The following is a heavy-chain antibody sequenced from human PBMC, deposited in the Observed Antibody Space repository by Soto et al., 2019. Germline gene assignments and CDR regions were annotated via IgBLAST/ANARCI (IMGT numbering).Heavy chain of an antibody. CDR3: AADAGGSGWYAY. J-gene: IGHJ4*02. CDR2: ISAYNGNT. V-gene: IGHV1-18*01. Sequence: QVRLVQSGAEVKKPGASVKVSCKASGYTFTNYAFSWVRQAPGQGLEWMGWISAYNGNTNYAQKLQGRVTMTTDTSTSTAYMERRSLRSDDTAVYYCAADAGGSGWYAYWGQGTLVTVAS. CDR1: GYTFTNYA. D-gene: IGHD6-19*01.